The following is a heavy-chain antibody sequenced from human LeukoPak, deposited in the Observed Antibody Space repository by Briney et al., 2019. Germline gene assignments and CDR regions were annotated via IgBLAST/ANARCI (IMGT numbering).Heavy chain of an antibody. CDR3: ARELASFDAFDI. V-gene: IGHV1-69*13. CDR1: GGTFSSYA. J-gene: IGHJ3*02. D-gene: IGHD6-13*01. Sequence: ASVKVSCKASGGTFSSYAISWVRQAPGQGLEWMGGIIPIFGTANYAQKFQGRVTITADESTSTAYMELSSLRSEDTAVYYCARELASFDAFDIWGQGTMVTVSS. CDR2: IIPIFGTA.